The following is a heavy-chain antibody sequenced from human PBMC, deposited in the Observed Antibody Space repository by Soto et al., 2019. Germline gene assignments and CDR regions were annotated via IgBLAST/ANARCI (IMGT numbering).Heavy chain of an antibody. D-gene: IGHD6-19*01. CDR2: IDHSGST. CDR1: GGSISSTNW. J-gene: IGHJ4*02. Sequence: QVQLQESGPGLVKPSGTLSLTCAVSGGSISSTNWWNWVRQPPGKGLEWIGEIDHSGSTNYNPSLKSRVPMSVDKHKNQFSLKLSSVTAADTAVYYCVRDSGNGWKDYWGQGTLVTVSS. V-gene: IGHV4-4*02. CDR3: VRDSGNGWKDY.